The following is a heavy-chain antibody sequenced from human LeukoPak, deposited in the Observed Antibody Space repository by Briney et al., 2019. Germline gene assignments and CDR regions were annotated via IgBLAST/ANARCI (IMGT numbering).Heavy chain of an antibody. CDR3: ARDPIGSRWPYYFDY. J-gene: IGHJ4*02. V-gene: IGHV1-3*01. CDR2: INAGNGNT. Sequence: GASVKVSCKASGYTFTSYDINWVRQATGQGLEWMGWINAGNGNTKYSQKFQARVTITRDTSASTAYMELSSLRSEDTAVYYCARDPIGSRWPYYFDYWGQGTLVTVSS. D-gene: IGHD6-13*01. CDR1: GYTFTSYD.